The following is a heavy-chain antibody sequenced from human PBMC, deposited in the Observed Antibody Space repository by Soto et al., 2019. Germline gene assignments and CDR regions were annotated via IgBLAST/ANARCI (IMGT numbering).Heavy chain of an antibody. CDR3: ARHGSS. Sequence: TSETLSLTCSVSGVSISGSSYHWGWIRQPPGKGLEWIGSIYYSGQTYYNPSLKSRVTISVDRSKNQFSLNLTSVTATDTAFYYCARHGSSWGQGTLVTVSS. V-gene: IGHV4-39*01. J-gene: IGHJ5*02. CDR2: IYYSGQT. CDR1: GVSISGSSYH.